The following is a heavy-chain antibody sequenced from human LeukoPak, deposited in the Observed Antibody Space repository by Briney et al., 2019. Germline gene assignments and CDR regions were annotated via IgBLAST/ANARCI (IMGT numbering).Heavy chain of an antibody. CDR2: INHSGST. J-gene: IGHJ4*02. CDR1: GGSFSGYY. D-gene: IGHD1-26*01. Sequence: PSETLSLTCAVYGGSFSGYYWSWIRQPPGKGLEWIGEINHSGSTNYNPSLKSRVTISVDTSKNQFSLKLSSVTAADTAMYYCARQGGSSNFDYWGQGTLVTVSS. V-gene: IGHV4-34*01. CDR3: ARQGGSSNFDY.